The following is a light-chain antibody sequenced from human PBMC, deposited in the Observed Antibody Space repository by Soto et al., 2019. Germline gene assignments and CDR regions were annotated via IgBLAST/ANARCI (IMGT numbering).Light chain of an antibody. CDR2: NNN. Sequence: QSVLTQPPSASGTPGQRVTISCSGSSSNIASNTVNWYQQLPGTAPKLLIYNNNHRPSGVVDRFSGSKSGASASLAISGLQSEDEADYYCAAWDDSLNGPLFGGGTKVTVL. CDR3: AAWDDSLNGPL. V-gene: IGLV1-44*01. CDR1: SSNIASNT. J-gene: IGLJ2*01.